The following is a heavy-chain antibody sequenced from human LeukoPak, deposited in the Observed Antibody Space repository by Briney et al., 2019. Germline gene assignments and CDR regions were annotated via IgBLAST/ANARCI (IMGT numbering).Heavy chain of an antibody. CDR3: AKSDCSSGSCYVLVDY. V-gene: IGHV3-23*01. Sequence: GVSVTLSCAASRFTFSTYAMMWLRQAPGKGLEWGSDISGSGGSKYYADSGKGRFTISRDNSKNTLYLQMHRLRAEDTAVYYCAKSDCSSGSCYVLVDYWGQGTLVTVSS. D-gene: IGHD2-15*01. J-gene: IGHJ4*02. CDR2: ISGSGGSK. CDR1: RFTFSTYA.